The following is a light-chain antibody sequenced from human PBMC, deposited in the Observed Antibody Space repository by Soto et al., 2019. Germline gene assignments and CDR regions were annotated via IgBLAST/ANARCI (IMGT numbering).Light chain of an antibody. J-gene: IGKJ1*01. CDR3: QQYNNWWT. Sequence: EVVMTQSPATLSVSPGERATLSCRASQSVRTNLAWYRQRPGQAPRLLIYGTSTRATGIPDRFSGSGSGTEFTLTISSLQSEDFAIYYCQQYNNWWTFGQGTKVEIK. CDR1: QSVRTN. CDR2: GTS. V-gene: IGKV3-15*01.